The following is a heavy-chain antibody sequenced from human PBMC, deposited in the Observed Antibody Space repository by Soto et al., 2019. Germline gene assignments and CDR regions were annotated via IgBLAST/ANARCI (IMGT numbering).Heavy chain of an antibody. CDR1: GFTFSSYA. CDR2: ISYDGSNK. D-gene: IGHD3-3*01. V-gene: IGHV3-30-3*01. CDR3: AASVLRFLEWLLPFWY. Sequence: GGSLRLSCAASGFTFSSYAMHWVRQAPGKGLEWVAVISYDGSNKYYADSVKGRFTISRDNSKNTLYLQMNSLRAEDTAVYYCAASVLRFLEWLLPFWYWGQGTLVTVSS. J-gene: IGHJ4*02.